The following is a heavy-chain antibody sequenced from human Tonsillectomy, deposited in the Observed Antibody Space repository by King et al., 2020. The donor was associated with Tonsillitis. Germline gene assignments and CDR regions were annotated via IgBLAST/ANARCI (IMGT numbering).Heavy chain of an antibody. J-gene: IGHJ4*02. Sequence: VQLVESGADLKKPGASVKVSCTASGYFFSDYYIHWVRQAPGQGLEWMGTINPRTGDTAYAQKFQGRVTVTRDTFITTTYMALSSLRSDDAALDYCSRGDLNIFSIYSWGQGSLVTVS. V-gene: IGHV1-2*02. CDR1: GYFFSDYY. D-gene: IGHD3-9*01. CDR3: SRGDLNIFSIYS. CDR2: INPRTGDT.